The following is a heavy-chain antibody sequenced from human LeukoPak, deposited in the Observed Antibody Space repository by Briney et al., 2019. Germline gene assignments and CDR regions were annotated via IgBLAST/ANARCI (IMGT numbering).Heavy chain of an antibody. J-gene: IGHJ4*02. D-gene: IGHD3-3*01. Sequence: ASVKVSCKASGYTFTSYDINWVRQATGQGLEWMGWMNPNSGNTGYAQKFQGRVTMTRDTSISTAYMELSRLRSDDTAVYYCARGSGYSSYYFDYWGQGTLVTVSS. CDR2: MNPNSGNT. CDR3: ARGSGYSSYYFDY. V-gene: IGHV1-8*01. CDR1: GYTFTSYD.